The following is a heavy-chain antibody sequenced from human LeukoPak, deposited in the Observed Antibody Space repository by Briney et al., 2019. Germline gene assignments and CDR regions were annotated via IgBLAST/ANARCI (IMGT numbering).Heavy chain of an antibody. V-gene: IGHV4-39*01. CDR1: GGSISSSSYY. J-gene: IGHJ4*02. CDR2: IYYSGST. CDR3: ARVQVRKGGNSPNYGDYDH. Sequence: PSETLSLTCTVSGGSISSSSYYWGWIRQPPGKGLEWIGSIYYSGSTYYNPSLKSRVTISVDTSKNQFSLKLSSVTAADTAVYYCARVQVRKGGNSPNYGDYDHWGQGTLVTVSS. D-gene: IGHD4-17*01.